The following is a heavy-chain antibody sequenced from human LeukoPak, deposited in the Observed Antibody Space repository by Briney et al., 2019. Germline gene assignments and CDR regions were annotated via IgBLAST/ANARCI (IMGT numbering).Heavy chain of an antibody. CDR3: ARAVLGDSSGYYDY. Sequence: PGGSLRLSCAASGFTFSNYGMHWVRQAPGKGLEWVAVIWYDGSNKYYADSVKGRFTISRDNSKNTLYLQMNSLRAEDTAVYYCARAVLGDSSGYYDYWGQGTLVTVSS. D-gene: IGHD3-22*01. V-gene: IGHV3-33*08. CDR1: GFTFSNYG. J-gene: IGHJ4*02. CDR2: IWYDGSNK.